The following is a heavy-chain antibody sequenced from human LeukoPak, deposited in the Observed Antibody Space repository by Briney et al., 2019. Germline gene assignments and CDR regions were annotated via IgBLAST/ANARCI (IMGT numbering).Heavy chain of an antibody. D-gene: IGHD6-19*01. J-gene: IGHJ4*02. V-gene: IGHV3-30*04. CDR1: GFTISNYA. CDR2: ISYDGSNK. CDR3: ASGKDRRRVSRNSSGWFDY. Sequence: GGFLSFSCAASGFTISNYARRWVRQAPGKGLEWVAIISYDGSNKYYADSVKGRFSISQDNSKNTLYMQMNSLRAEDTAVYYCASGKDRRRVSRNSSGWFDYWGQGTLVTVSS.